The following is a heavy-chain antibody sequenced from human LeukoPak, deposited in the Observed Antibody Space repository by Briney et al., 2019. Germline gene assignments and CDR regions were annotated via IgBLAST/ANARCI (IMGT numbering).Heavy chain of an antibody. V-gene: IGHV1-18*01. CDR1: GYSFTSYG. J-gene: IGHJ4*02. CDR3: ARGLVVPAAMGEFDY. Sequence: GESLKISCKGSGYSFTSYGISWVRQAPGQGLEWLGWISAYNGNTNYAQKLQGRVTMTTDTSTNTAYMELRSLRSDDTAVYYCARGLVVPAAMGEFDYWGQGTLIAVSS. CDR2: ISAYNGNT. D-gene: IGHD2-2*01.